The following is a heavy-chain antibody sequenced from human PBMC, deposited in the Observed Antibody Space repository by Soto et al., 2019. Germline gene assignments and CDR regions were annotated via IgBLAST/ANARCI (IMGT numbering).Heavy chain of an antibody. CDR3: ARGAYGNFDY. V-gene: IGHV4-59*01. CDR1: GGSISGYY. Sequence: SETLSLTCTVSGGSISGYYWSWIRQPPGKGLEWIGYIYYSGSTNYNPSLKSRVTISVDTSKNQFSLKLSSVTAADTAVYYCARGAYGNFDYWGQGTLVTVSS. CDR2: IYYSGST. J-gene: IGHJ4*02. D-gene: IGHD3-16*01.